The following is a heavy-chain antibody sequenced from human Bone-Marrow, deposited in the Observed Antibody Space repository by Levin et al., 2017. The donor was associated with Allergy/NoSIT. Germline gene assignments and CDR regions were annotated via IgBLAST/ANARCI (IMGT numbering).Heavy chain of an antibody. Sequence: PSETLSLTCTVSDASITSYYWNWIRQPPGKGLEWIGYIYYTGSAHYDPSLKGRVNISVDTSKKQFSLKVNSVTAADTAVYFCAASGDAYNALDYWGQGTLVTVSS. D-gene: IGHD5-24*01. CDR1: DASITSYY. V-gene: IGHV4-59*08. CDR2: IYYTGSA. CDR3: AASGDAYNALDY. J-gene: IGHJ4*02.